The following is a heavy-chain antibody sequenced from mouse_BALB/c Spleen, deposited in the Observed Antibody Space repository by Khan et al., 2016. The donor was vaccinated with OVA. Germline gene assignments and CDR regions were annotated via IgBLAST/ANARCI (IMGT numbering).Heavy chain of an antibody. CDR1: GFTFSSYG. CDR3: ARAYYGNDYYAMDY. Sequence: EVQLQESGGDLVKPGGSLKLSCAASGFTFSSYGMSWVRQTPDKRLEWVATISSGGSYTYYQDSVKGRFTISRDNAKNTLYLQMSSLKSEDTAMYYCARAYYGNDYYAMDYWGQGTSVTVSS. J-gene: IGHJ4*01. D-gene: IGHD2-9*01. V-gene: IGHV5-6*01. CDR2: ISSGGSYT.